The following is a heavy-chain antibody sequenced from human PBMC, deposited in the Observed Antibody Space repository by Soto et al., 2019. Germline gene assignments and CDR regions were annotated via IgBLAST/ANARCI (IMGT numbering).Heavy chain of an antibody. CDR1: GGSIRSSYYY. J-gene: IGHJ4*02. CDR2: IYYSGST. CDR3: ARHQTGDGYSIVEY. D-gene: IGHD4-4*01. V-gene: IGHV4-39*01. Sequence: SETLSLTCTVSGGSIRSSYYYWGWIRQPPGKGLEWIASIYYSGSTYYNPSLKSRVTISVDTSKNQFSLKLSSVTAADTALYYCARHQTGDGYSIVEYWGQGTLVTVSS.